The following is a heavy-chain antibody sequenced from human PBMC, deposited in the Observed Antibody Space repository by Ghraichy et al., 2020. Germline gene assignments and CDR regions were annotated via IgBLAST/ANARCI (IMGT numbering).Heavy chain of an antibody. CDR3: ASKLGYCSGGSCYSNRDY. Sequence: SETLSLTCAVYGGSFSGYYWSWIRQPPGKGLEWIGEINHSGSTNYNPSLKSRVTISVDTSKNQFSLKLSSVTAADTAVYYCASKLGYCSGGSCYSNRDYWGQGTLVTVSS. CDR1: GGSFSGYY. CDR2: INHSGST. D-gene: IGHD2-15*01. V-gene: IGHV4-34*01. J-gene: IGHJ4*02.